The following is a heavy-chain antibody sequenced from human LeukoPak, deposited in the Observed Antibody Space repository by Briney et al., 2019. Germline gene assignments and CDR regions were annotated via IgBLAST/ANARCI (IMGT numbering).Heavy chain of an antibody. V-gene: IGHV3-30-3*01. CDR3: ARDQQQLVFRNFDY. J-gene: IGHJ4*02. CDR2: ISSDGSSK. D-gene: IGHD6-13*01. Sequence: HPGGSLRLSCAASGFPFSTYDMHWVRQAPGKGLEWVAVISSDGSSKYYADSVKGRFTISSDNSKNTLYLQMSSLRAEDTAVYYCARDQQQLVFRNFDYWGQGTLVTVSS. CDR1: GFPFSTYD.